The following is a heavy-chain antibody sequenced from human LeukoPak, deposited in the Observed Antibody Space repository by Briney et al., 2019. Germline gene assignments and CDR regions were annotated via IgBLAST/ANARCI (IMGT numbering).Heavy chain of an antibody. CDR2: INYSGST. CDR1: GGSISNYY. Sequence: PSETLSLTSTVSGGSISNYYWSWIRQPPGKGLEWIAYINYSGSTNYNPSLKSRVTISVDTSKNHFSLTLSSVTAADTAVYYCARFGGPHAFDIWGQGTMVTVSS. V-gene: IGHV4-59*01. J-gene: IGHJ3*02. D-gene: IGHD3-3*01. CDR3: ARFGGPHAFDI.